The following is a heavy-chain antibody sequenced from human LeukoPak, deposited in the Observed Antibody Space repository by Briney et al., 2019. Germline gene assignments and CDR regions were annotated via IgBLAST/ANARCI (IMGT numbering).Heavy chain of an antibody. J-gene: IGHJ4*02. D-gene: IGHD6-25*01. Sequence: GGSLRLSCAASGFTFSTYCMHWVRQAPGKGLVWVSGIRGDGSSTIYADSVKGRFTISRDNARNTLYLQVNSLRAEDTAVYYCARDSSGWGFDYWGQGSLVTASS. CDR2: IRGDGSST. V-gene: IGHV3-74*01. CDR1: GFTFSTYC. CDR3: ARDSSGWGFDY.